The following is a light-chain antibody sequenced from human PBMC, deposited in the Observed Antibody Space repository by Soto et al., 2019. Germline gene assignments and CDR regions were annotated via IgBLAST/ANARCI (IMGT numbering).Light chain of an antibody. CDR3: TSHAGTINFPYI. V-gene: IGLV2-8*01. CDR1: SSDVGAYNY. CDR2: EVN. Sequence: QSALTQPPSASGSPGQSVTISCTGTSSDVGAYNYVSWYQHHLGKAPKLLVYEVNKRPSGVPDRFSGSKSGNTASLTVSGLQAEDEADYYCTSHAGTINFPYIFGTGTKLTVL. J-gene: IGLJ1*01.